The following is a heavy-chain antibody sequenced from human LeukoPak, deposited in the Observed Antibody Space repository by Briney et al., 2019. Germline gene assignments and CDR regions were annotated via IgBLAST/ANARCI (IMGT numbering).Heavy chain of an antibody. CDR1: GFTFSSHW. D-gene: IGHD6-13*01. V-gene: IGHV3-7*03. J-gene: IGHJ4*02. Sequence: GGSLRLSCAASGFTFSSHWMTWVRQAPGKGLEWVANIKEDGTRKNYMDSVKGRFTISRDNSKNTLYLQMNSLRAEDTAVYYCAKTRPLDSSSWSHGDYWGQGTLVTVSS. CDR3: AKTRPLDSSSWSHGDY. CDR2: IKEDGTRK.